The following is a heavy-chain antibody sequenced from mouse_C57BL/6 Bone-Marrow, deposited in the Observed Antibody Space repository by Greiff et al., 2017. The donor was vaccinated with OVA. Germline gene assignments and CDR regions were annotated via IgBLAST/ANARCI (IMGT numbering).Heavy chain of an antibody. CDR2: LGNKANNHAP. Sequence: QVVESEGGLVQPGGSMKLSCAASGFPFRDAWMDWVRHSPEKGLGWVAELGNKANNHAPSYAESVKGRFTISRDDSKSSVYLQMNSLRAEDTGIYYCLTVPDYWGQGTTLTVSS. J-gene: IGHJ2*01. D-gene: IGHD4-1*01. V-gene: IGHV6-6*01. CDR3: LTVPDY. CDR1: GFPFRDAW.